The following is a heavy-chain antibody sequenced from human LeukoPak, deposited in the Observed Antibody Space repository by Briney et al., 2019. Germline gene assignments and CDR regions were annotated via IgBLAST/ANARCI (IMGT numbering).Heavy chain of an antibody. Sequence: ASVKVSCKACGGTFSSYAISWVRQAPGQGLEWMGGIIPIFGTANYAQKFQGRVTITADESTSTAYRELSSLISEDTAVYYCARALDGDYAYWGQGTLVTVSS. J-gene: IGHJ4*02. D-gene: IGHD4-17*01. CDR1: GGTFSSYA. V-gene: IGHV1-69*13. CDR2: IIPIFGTA. CDR3: ARALDGDYAY.